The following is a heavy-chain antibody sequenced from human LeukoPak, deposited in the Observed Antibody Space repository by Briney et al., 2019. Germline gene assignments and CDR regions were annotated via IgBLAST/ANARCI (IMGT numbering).Heavy chain of an antibody. V-gene: IGHV3-7*01. Sequence: GGSLRLSCAASGFTFSSYWMSWVRQAPGKGLEWVANIKQDGSEKYYVDSVKGRFTISRDNAKNSLYLQMNSLRAEDTAVYYCARVPPSWDDAFDIWGQGTMVTVSS. CDR2: IKQDGSEK. J-gene: IGHJ3*02. CDR1: GFTFSSYW. D-gene: IGHD7-27*01. CDR3: ARVPPSWDDAFDI.